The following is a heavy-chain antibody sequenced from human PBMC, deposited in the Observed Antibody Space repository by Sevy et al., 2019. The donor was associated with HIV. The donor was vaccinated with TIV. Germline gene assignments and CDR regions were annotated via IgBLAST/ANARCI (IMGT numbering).Heavy chain of an antibody. J-gene: IGHJ4*02. D-gene: IGHD5-12*01. CDR3: ARLFNREYSGYPY. Sequence: SETLSLTCTVSGGSISSSSYYWGWIRQPPGKGLEWIGSIYYSGSTYYNPSLKSRVTISVDTSKNQFSLKLSSVTAADTAVYYCARLFNREYSGYPYWGQGTLVTVSS. CDR2: IYYSGST. CDR1: GGSISSSSYY. V-gene: IGHV4-39*01.